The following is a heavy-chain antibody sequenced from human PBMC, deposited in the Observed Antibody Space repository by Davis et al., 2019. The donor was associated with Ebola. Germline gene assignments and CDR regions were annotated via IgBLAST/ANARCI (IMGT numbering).Heavy chain of an antibody. D-gene: IGHD2-15*01. Sequence: GESLKISCAASGFTFSDYYMSWVRQAPGKGLEWVSVIYSGGSTYYADSVKGRFTISRHNSKNTLYLQMNSLRAEDTAVYYCARGGIDAFDIWGQGTMVTVSS. J-gene: IGHJ3*02. CDR3: ARGGIDAFDI. CDR2: IYSGGST. V-gene: IGHV3-53*04. CDR1: GFTFSDYY.